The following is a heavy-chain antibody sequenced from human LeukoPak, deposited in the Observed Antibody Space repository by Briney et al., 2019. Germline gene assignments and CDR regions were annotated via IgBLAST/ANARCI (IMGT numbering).Heavy chain of an antibody. CDR3: ARGRRYYYGSGFYY. CDR1: GGSFSGYY. D-gene: IGHD3-10*01. V-gene: IGHV4-34*01. CDR2: IDHSETI. J-gene: IGHJ4*02. Sequence: SETLSLTCAVSGGSFSGYYWTWISQSPGKGLEWIGEIDHSETINYNPSLKSRVTMSVDTSKSQFSLNLTSVTAADTAVYYCARGRRYYYGSGFYYWGQGTLVTVSS.